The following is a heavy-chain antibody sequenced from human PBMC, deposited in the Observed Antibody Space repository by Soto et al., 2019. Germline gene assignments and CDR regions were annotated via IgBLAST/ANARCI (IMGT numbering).Heavy chain of an antibody. D-gene: IGHD3-16*01. CDR3: AKILRTNYDMFFDH. Sequence: GGSLRLSCAASGFPFSTYVMTWVRQAPGKGLEWVSTIGSSDGNTYYADSVKGRFTISRDNSNNMLFLQMNSLRAEDTAVYYCAKILRTNYDMFFDHWGQGTLVTVSS. CDR1: GFPFSTYV. V-gene: IGHV3-23*01. CDR2: IGSSDGNT. J-gene: IGHJ4*02.